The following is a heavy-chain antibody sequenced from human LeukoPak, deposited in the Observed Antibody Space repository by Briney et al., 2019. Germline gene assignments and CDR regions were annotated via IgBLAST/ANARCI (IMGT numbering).Heavy chain of an antibody. Sequence: SETLSLTCTVSGGSISSGSHYWNWVRQPAGKGLEWIGRIYTSGNTNYNPSLKSRVTTSVDTSKNQFSLKMSSVTAAETAVYFCASTGYSTTWAFGYWGQGTLVTVSS. J-gene: IGHJ4*02. D-gene: IGHD2-2*01. CDR3: ASTGYSTTWAFGY. CDR1: GGSISSGSHY. CDR2: IYTSGNT. V-gene: IGHV4-61*02.